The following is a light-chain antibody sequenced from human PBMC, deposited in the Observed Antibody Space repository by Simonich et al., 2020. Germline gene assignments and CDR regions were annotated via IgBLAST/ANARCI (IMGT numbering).Light chain of an antibody. CDR3: QQYYSTPPT. Sequence: DIVMTQSPDSLAVSLGERATINCNSSQSVLYSSNNKNYLAWYQKKPGQTPKLLIYWASTRESGVPDRVSGSGSGTDFTLTISSLQAEDVAVYYCQQYYSTPPTFGQGTKVEIK. CDR2: WAS. V-gene: IGKV4-1*01. CDR1: QSVLYSSNNKNY. J-gene: IGKJ1*01.